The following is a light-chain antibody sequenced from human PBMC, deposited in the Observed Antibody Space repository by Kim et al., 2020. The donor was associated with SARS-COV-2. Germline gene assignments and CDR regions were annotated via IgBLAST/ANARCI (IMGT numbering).Light chain of an antibody. Sequence: QRVTIACTRSSATIGAGYAVHWYQQLPGTAPKLLIYGNSNRPSGVPDRCSGSKSGTSASLAITGLQAEDEADYYCQSYDSSLSGYVFGTGTKVTVL. CDR2: GNS. CDR1: SATIGAGYA. J-gene: IGLJ1*01. CDR3: QSYDSSLSGYV. V-gene: IGLV1-40*01.